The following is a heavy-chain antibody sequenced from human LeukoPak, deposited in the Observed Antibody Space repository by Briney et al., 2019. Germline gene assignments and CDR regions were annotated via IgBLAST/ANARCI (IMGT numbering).Heavy chain of an antibody. CDR3: AMPAPIVGATAGFDY. D-gene: IGHD1-26*01. V-gene: IGHV3-23*01. Sequence: GGSLRLSCAASGFTFSSYGMHWVRQAPGKGLEWVSTISGSGANTYYADSVKGRFTISRDNSKNTLYLQMNSLRAEDTAVYYCAMPAPIVGATAGFDYWGQGTLVTVSS. CDR1: GFTFSSYG. CDR2: ISGSGANT. J-gene: IGHJ4*02.